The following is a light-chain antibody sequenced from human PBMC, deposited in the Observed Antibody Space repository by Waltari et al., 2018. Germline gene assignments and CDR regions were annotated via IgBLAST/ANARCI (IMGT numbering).Light chain of an antibody. Sequence: DIVMTQSPDSLAVSLGERATINCNSSQSVLYSSNNKNYLAWYQQRPGQPPKLLIYWASTRESGVPDRFSGSGSGTDFTLTISSLQAEDVAVYYCQQYYSTPRTFGQGTKVEIE. CDR1: QSVLYSSNNKNY. CDR3: QQYYSTPRT. CDR2: WAS. V-gene: IGKV4-1*01. J-gene: IGKJ1*01.